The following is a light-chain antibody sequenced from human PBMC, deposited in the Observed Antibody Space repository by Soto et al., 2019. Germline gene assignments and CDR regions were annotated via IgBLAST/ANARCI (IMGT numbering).Light chain of an antibody. CDR3: LSFDSSLSVV. V-gene: IGLV1-40*01. J-gene: IGLJ2*01. CDR2: GNT. Sequence: QLVLTQPPSVSGAPGQRVTISCTGSSSNIGAGYDVHWYQQLPGRAPKLLIYGNTNRPSGVPDRFSGSKSCTSASLAITGLQAEDEADYYCLSFDSSLSVVFGGGTKLTVL. CDR1: SSNIGAGYD.